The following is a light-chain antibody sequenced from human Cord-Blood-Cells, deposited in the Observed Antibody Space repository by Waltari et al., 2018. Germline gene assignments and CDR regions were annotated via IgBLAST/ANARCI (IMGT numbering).Light chain of an antibody. CDR2: DVS. Sequence: QSALTQPASVSGSPGQSITISCTGTSSDVGGYNYVSWYQQHPGKAPKLMIYDVSNRPSVVSKRCSASKSGNTASLTISGLQAEDEADYYCSSYTSSSTRVFGGGTKLTVL. CDR1: SSDVGGYNY. V-gene: IGLV2-14*01. J-gene: IGLJ3*02. CDR3: SSYTSSSTRV.